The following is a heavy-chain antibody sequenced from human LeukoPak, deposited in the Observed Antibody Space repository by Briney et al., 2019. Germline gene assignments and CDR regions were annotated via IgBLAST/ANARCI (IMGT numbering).Heavy chain of an antibody. Sequence: SETLSLTCAVYGGSFSGYYWSWIRQPPGKGLEWIGEINHIGSTNYNPSLKSRVTISVDTSKNQFSLKLSSVTAADTAVYYCARGEGSGDYVGAPPLRYFDYWGQGTLVTVSS. CDR3: ARGEGSGDYVGAPPLRYFDY. CDR2: INHIGST. J-gene: IGHJ4*02. D-gene: IGHD4-17*01. V-gene: IGHV4-34*01. CDR1: GGSFSGYY.